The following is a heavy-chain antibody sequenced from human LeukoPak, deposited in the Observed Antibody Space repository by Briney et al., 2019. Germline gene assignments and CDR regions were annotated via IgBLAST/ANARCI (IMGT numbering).Heavy chain of an antibody. CDR1: GGSISSSSYY. J-gene: IGHJ4*02. CDR2: IYYSGST. CDR3: ARDNWKQYYFDY. V-gene: IGHV4-39*07. D-gene: IGHD1-20*01. Sequence: SETLSLTCTVSGGSISSSSYYWGWIRQPTGKGLEWIGSIYYSGSTYYNPSLKSRVTISVDTSKNQFSLKLSSVTAADTAVYYCARDNWKQYYFDYWGQGTLVTVSS.